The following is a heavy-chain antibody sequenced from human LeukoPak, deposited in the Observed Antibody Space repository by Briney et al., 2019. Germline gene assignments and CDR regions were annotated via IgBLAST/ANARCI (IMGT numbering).Heavy chain of an antibody. CDR3: ARDNRAVGASSFDY. J-gene: IGHJ4*02. Sequence: MASETLSLTCTVSGYSISSGYYWGWIRQPPGKGLEWIGSIYQSGSTYYNPSLKSRVTISVDTSKNQFSLKLSSVTAADTAVYYCARDNRAVGASSFDYWGQGTLVTVSS. CDR1: GYSISSGYY. V-gene: IGHV4-38-2*02. D-gene: IGHD1-26*01. CDR2: IYQSGST.